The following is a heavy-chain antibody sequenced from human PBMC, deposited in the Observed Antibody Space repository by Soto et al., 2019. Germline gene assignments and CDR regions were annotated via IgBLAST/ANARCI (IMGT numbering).Heavy chain of an antibody. CDR3: ARQPDEAHYYYYGMDV. Sequence: QLQLQESGPGLVKPSETLSLTCTVSGGSISSSSYYWGWIRQPPGKGLEWIGSIYYSGSTYYNPSLKSRVTISVDTSKNQFSLKLSSVTAADTAVYYCARQPDEAHYYYYGMDVWGQGTTVTVSS. CDR1: GGSISSSSYY. V-gene: IGHV4-39*01. CDR2: IYYSGST. J-gene: IGHJ6*02.